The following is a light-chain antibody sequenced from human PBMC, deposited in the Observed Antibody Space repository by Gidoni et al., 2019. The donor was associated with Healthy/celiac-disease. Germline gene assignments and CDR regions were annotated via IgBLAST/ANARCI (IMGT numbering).Light chain of an antibody. J-gene: IGKJ2*04. V-gene: IGKV1-9*01. CDR1: QGISSY. CDR2: AAS. Sequence: DIQLTPSPSFLSASVGDRVTITCLASQGISSYLAWYQQKPGKAPKLLIYAASTLQSGVPSRFSGSGSGTEFTLTISSLQPEDFATYYCQQLNSYPRSFXQXTKLEIK. CDR3: QQLNSYPRS.